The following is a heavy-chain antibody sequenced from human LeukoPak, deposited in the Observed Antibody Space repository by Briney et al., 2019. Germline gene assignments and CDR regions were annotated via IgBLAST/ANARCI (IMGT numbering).Heavy chain of an antibody. CDR1: GGTFSSYA. V-gene: IGHV1-69*13. CDR3: AVLLDYGDYEGHY. Sequence: GASVKVSCKASGGTFSSYAISWVRQAPGQGLEWMGGIIPIFGTANYAQKFQGRVTITADESTSTAYMELSSLRSEDTAVYYCAVLLDYGDYEGHYWGQGTLVTVSS. J-gene: IGHJ4*02. CDR2: IIPIFGTA. D-gene: IGHD4-17*01.